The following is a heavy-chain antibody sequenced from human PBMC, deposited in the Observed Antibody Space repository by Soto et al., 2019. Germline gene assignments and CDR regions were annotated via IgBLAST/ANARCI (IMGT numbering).Heavy chain of an antibody. CDR2: ISFDGSNK. CDR1: GFIFSNYA. Sequence: PGGSLRLCCATSGFIFSNYAMDWVRQAPGKGLEWVALISFDGSNKYYAESVKGRFTISRHSSKNTLYLQMNSLRPEDTAVYYCARDLQDPMYPTGSESYPPSMDVWGQGTTVTVSS. J-gene: IGHJ6*02. CDR3: ARDLQDPMYPTGSESYPPSMDV. V-gene: IGHV3-30-3*01. D-gene: IGHD3-10*01.